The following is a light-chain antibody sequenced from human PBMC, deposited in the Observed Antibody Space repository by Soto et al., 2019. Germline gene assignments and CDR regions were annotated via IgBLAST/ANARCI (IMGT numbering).Light chain of an antibody. Sequence: QSALTQPASVSGSPGQSITISCTGTSSDVGGYNYVSWYQQHPGKAPKLMISEVSHRPSGVSNRFSGSKSGNTASLTISGLQAEDEADYYCSSYTNDNTGVFGTGTKLTVL. V-gene: IGLV2-14*01. CDR1: SSDVGGYNY. J-gene: IGLJ1*01. CDR3: SSYTNDNTGV. CDR2: EVS.